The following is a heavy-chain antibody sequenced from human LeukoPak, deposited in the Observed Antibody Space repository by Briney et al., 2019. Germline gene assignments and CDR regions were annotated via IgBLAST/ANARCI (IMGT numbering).Heavy chain of an antibody. J-gene: IGHJ6*02. D-gene: IGHD2-15*01. CDR2: INPNSGGT. CDR3: ASQTYCSGGSCYSHPVDV. Sequence: GASVKVSCKASGYTFTGYYMHWVRQAPGQGLEWMGWINPNSGGTNYAQKFQGRVTMTRVTSISTAYMELSRLRSDDTAVYYCASQTYCSGGSCYSHPVDVWGQGTTVTVSS. V-gene: IGHV1-2*02. CDR1: GYTFTGYY.